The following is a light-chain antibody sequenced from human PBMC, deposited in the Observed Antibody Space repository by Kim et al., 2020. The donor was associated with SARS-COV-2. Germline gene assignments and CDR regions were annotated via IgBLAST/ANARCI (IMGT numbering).Light chain of an antibody. CDR2: LAS. CDR1: QTICTW. CDR3: QHYIRFPYT. J-gene: IGKJ2*01. V-gene: IGKV1-5*03. Sequence: SASVGDRITIPCRASQTICTWLAWYQQKPGKSPKLLLYLASTLESGVPSRFSGSGSGTEFTLTIDSLQPDDFATYYCQHYIRFPYTFGQGTKLEI.